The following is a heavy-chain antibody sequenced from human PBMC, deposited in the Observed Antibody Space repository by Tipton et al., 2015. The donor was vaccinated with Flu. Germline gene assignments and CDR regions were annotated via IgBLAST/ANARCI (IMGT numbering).Heavy chain of an antibody. D-gene: IGHD6-25*01. CDR1: GFNFSNYA. CDR2: ISFDGGNK. Sequence: QLVQSGGGVVQPGRSLRLSCAASGFNFSNYAMYWVRQALGKGLEWVTVISFDGGNKYYADSLKGRFTVSRDNSKNILYLEMDSLRLDDTAVYYCAGDRQRRLAPRLYYYYYGMDVWGQGTTVTVSS. J-gene: IGHJ6*02. V-gene: IGHV3-30*01. CDR3: AGDRQRRLAPRLYYYYYGMDV.